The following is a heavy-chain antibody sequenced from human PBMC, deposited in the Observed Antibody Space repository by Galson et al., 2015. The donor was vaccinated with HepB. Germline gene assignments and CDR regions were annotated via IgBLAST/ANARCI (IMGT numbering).Heavy chain of an antibody. Sequence: SLRLSCAASGFIFSRYGMHWVRQAPGKGLEWVAVIGHDGSNKYYADSVKGRFTISRDNSKNTLYLQMSSLRAEDTAVYFCARDKSGTLDYWGQGTLATVSS. D-gene: IGHD1-26*01. CDR2: IGHDGSNK. CDR1: GFIFSRYG. J-gene: IGHJ4*02. CDR3: ARDKSGTLDY. V-gene: IGHV3-33*01.